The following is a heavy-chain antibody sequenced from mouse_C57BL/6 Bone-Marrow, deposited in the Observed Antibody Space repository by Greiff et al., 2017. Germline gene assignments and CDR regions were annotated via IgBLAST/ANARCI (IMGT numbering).Heavy chain of an antibody. J-gene: IGHJ1*03. CDR1: GYTFTSYW. V-gene: IGHV1-52*01. D-gene: IGHD2-3*01. CDR3: ARPIYDGYYWYFDV. CDR2: IDPSDSET. Sequence: VQLQQPGAELVRPGSSVKLSCKASGYTFTSYWMHWVKQRPIQGLEWIGNIDPSDSETHYNQKFKDKATLTVDKSSSTAYMQLSSLTSEDSAVYYCARPIYDGYYWYFDVWGTGTTVTVSS.